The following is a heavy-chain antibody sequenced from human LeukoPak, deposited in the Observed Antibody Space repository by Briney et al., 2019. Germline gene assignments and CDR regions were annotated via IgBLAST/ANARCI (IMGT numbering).Heavy chain of an antibody. CDR3: ARTVTTSSYYFDY. D-gene: IGHD4-17*01. V-gene: IGHV1-18*01. J-gene: IGHJ4*02. CDR2: ISGYDGNT. CDR1: GYTFTTYG. Sequence: GASVKVSCKASGYTFTTYGDSWVRQAPGQGLEWMGWISGYDGNTNYAQKLRGRVTMTTDTSTSTAYIDLRSLRSDDTALYYCARTVTTSSYYFDYWGQGTLVTVSS.